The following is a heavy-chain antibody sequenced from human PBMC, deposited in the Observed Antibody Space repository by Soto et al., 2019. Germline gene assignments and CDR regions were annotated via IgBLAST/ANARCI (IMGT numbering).Heavy chain of an antibody. CDR1: WGPISRNNW. D-gene: IGHD3-9*01. J-gene: IGHJ6*02. Sequence: PSGTLFPHLAVSWGPISRNNWLGWVRQPPGKGLEWVGEIYHSGSTNYNPSLKSRVTISVDKSKNQFSLKLSSVTAADTAVYYCASSTYYDILTGYYDYYYYGMDVWGQGTTVTVSS. V-gene: IGHV4-4*02. CDR3: ASSTYYDILTGYYDYYYYGMDV. CDR2: IYHSGST.